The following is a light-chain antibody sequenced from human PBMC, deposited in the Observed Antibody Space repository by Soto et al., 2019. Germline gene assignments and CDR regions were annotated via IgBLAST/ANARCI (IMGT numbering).Light chain of an antibody. Sequence: DIQMTHSPSSLSASLGDRVTITCRASQSISNWLAWYQQKPGTAPKVLIYHASNLQSGVPSRFSGSGSGTELTLTISSLEPEDFAVYYCQQRSNWPPWTFGQGTKVDI. CDR2: HAS. CDR1: QSISNW. V-gene: IGKV1-5*01. CDR3: QQRSNWPPWT. J-gene: IGKJ1*01.